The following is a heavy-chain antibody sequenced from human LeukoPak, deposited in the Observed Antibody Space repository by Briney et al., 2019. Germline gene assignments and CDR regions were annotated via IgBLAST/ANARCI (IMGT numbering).Heavy chain of an antibody. Sequence: ASVKVSCKASGYTFTGYYMHWVRQAPGQGLEWMGRINPNSGGTNYSQKFQGRVTMTRDTSISTAYMEPSRLRSDDTAVYYCARPLGSTGVYDYWGQGTLVTVSS. CDR1: GYTFTGYY. V-gene: IGHV1-2*06. CDR2: INPNSGGT. D-gene: IGHD5/OR15-5a*01. J-gene: IGHJ4*02. CDR3: ARPLGSTGVYDY.